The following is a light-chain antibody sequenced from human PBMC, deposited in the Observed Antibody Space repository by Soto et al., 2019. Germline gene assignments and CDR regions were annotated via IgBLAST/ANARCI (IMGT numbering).Light chain of an antibody. CDR1: QSVSSY. V-gene: IGKV3-11*01. Sequence: EIVLTQSPATLSLSPGERATLSCRASQSVSSYFAWYRQKPGQAPRLLIYDASNRATGIPARFSGSGSGTDFTLTISSLEPEDFAVYYCQQRSNWPTFGPGTKVDIK. CDR3: QQRSNWPT. CDR2: DAS. J-gene: IGKJ3*01.